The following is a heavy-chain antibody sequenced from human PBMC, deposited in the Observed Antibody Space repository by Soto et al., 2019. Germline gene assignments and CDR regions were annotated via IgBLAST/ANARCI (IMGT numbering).Heavy chain of an antibody. CDR1: GFTFSGHW. J-gene: IGHJ3*02. D-gene: IGHD2-2*01. Sequence: EVQLVESGGDLVQPGGSLRLSCAASGFTFSGHWMHWVRQVPGKGLVWVSRINTDGGSTSYADSVKGRFTISRDNAKNTLFLQMTGLRVDDTYVYYCAREAGYCSRTSCYRRAFDTWGQGTMVTVSS. CDR3: AREAGYCSRTSCYRRAFDT. V-gene: IGHV3-74*01. CDR2: INTDGGST.